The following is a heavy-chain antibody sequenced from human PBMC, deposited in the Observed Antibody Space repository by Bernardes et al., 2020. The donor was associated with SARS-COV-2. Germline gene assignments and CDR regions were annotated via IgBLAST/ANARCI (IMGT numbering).Heavy chain of an antibody. V-gene: IGHV4-39*07. CDR1: GITVNSGSYY. D-gene: IGHD3-9*01. J-gene: IGHJ3*01. CDR3: ARRWVDGLLTNYYNTFDV. CDR2: IDYSGST. Sequence: ETLSLTCSVSGITVNSGSYYWGWIRQSPGKGLEWIGHIDYSGSTSSNPSLASRATISIDTSNNEFYLKLTSVTAADTAIYYCARRWVDGLLTNYYNTFDVWGQGTTVTVSS.